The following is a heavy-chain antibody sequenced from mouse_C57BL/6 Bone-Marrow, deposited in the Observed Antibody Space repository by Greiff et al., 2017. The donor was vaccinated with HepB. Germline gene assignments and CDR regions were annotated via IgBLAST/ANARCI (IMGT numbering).Heavy chain of an antibody. CDR2: IDPANGNT. Sequence: VQLKQSVAELVRPGASVKLSCTASGFNIKNTYMHWVKQRPEQGLEWIGRIDPANGNTKYAPKFPGKATITADTSSNTAYLQLSSLTSEDTAIYYCARRWLRGGYAMDYWGQGTSVTVSS. J-gene: IGHJ4*01. D-gene: IGHD2-2*01. V-gene: IGHV14-3*01. CDR3: ARRWLRGGYAMDY. CDR1: GFNIKNTY.